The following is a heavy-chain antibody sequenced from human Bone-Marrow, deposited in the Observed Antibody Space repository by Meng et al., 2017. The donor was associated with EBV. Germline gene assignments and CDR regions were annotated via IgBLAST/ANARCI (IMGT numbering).Heavy chain of an antibody. CDR2: VNPRNGKK. CDR3: ARALGEDAGAPPDY. J-gene: IGHJ4*02. D-gene: IGHD3-10*01. CDR1: GYTMSTFH. V-gene: IGHV1-46*01. Sequence: QVQLGQSGDELKKPGASVKLSCKASGYTMSTFHVHWVRQAPGQGLEWVGLVNPRNGKKNIVQKFQGRITLTSDTSRSTVYLELSNLRSDDTAIYFCARALGEDAGAPPDYWGQGTLVAVSS.